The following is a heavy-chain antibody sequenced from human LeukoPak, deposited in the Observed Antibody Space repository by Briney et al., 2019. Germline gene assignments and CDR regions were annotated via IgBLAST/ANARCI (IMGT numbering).Heavy chain of an antibody. CDR1: GGTFSSYA. V-gene: IGHV1-69*05. D-gene: IGHD3-22*01. CDR3: ARDRYYYDSSGYPFDY. J-gene: IGHJ4*02. Sequence: ASVKVSCEASGGTFSSYAISWVRQAPGQGLEWMGRIIPIFGTANYAQKFQGRVTITTDESTSTAYMELSSLRSEDTAVYYCARDRYYYDSSGYPFDYWGQGTLVTVSS. CDR2: IIPIFGTA.